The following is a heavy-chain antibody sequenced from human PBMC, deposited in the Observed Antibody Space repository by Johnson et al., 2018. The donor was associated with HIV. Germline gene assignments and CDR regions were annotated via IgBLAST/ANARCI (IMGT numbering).Heavy chain of an antibody. CDR2: MSGGGGSA. D-gene: IGHD4-17*01. Sequence: VQLVESGGGLVQPGGSLRLSCAASGFTVSSYAMSWVRLNPVKGLEWVSSMSGGGGSAYYSDSVKGRFTISSDTSKNTVDLQMNSLRDVDTAVYYCARLRRQKGGGAFDVWGQGTLVTVSS. CDR1: GFTVSSYA. V-gene: IGHV3-23*04. J-gene: IGHJ3*01. CDR3: ARLRRQKGGGAFDV.